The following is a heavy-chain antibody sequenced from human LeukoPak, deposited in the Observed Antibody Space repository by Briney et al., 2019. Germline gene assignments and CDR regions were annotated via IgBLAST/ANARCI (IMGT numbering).Heavy chain of an antibody. CDR3: TRDPGRCTSTSCYPDY. CDR2: ISGSDDGT. D-gene: IGHD2-2*01. V-gene: IGHV3-21*01. J-gene: IGHJ4*02. Sequence: GGSLRLSCAASGFTFSSCGMTWVRQAPGKGLEWVSSISGSDDGTYYADSVKGRFTISRDNAKNSMYLQMNSLRAEDTAVYYCTRDPGRCTSTSCYPDYWGQGTLVTVSS. CDR1: GFTFSSCG.